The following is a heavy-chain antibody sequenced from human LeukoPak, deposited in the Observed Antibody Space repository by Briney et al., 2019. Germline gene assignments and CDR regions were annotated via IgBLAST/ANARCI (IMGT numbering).Heavy chain of an antibody. CDR3: ASRSDY. CDR2: ISSSSSTI. V-gene: IGHV3-48*04. CDR1: GFSFSTYS. Sequence: GGCLRLSCAASGFSFSTYSMNWVRQAPGKGLEWVSYISSSSSTIYYADSVKGRFTISRDNAKNSLYLQMNSLRAEDTAVYYCASRSDYWGQGTLVTVSS. J-gene: IGHJ4*02.